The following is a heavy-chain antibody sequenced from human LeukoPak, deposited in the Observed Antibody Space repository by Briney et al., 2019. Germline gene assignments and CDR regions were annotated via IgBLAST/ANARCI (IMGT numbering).Heavy chain of an antibody. D-gene: IGHD3-10*01. CDR1: GFTFSNYA. Sequence: GRSLRLSCAASGFTFSNYAMHWVRQAPGKGLEWVAVISYDGSNKYYADSVKGRFTISRDNSKNTLYLQMNSLRAEDTAVYYCARDLPITMVRGVTFYYYYGMDVWGQGTTVTVSS. CDR2: ISYDGSNK. CDR3: ARDLPITMVRGVTFYYYYGMDV. V-gene: IGHV3-30-3*01. J-gene: IGHJ6*02.